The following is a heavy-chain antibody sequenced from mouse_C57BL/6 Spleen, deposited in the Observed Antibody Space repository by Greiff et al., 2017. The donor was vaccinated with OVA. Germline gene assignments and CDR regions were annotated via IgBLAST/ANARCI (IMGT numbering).Heavy chain of an antibody. Sequence: QVQLQQSGPGLVQPSQSLSITCTVSGFSLTSYGVHWVRQSPGKGLEWLGVIWSGGSTDYNAAFISRLSISKDNSKSQVFFKMNSLRADDTAIYYCARKYFAYWGQGTLVTVSA. CDR1: GFSLTSYG. J-gene: IGHJ3*01. CDR3: ARKYFAY. V-gene: IGHV2-2*01. CDR2: IWSGGST.